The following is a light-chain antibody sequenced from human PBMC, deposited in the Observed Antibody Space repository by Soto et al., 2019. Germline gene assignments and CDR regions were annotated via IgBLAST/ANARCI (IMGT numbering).Light chain of an antibody. CDR1: QSVSSY. Sequence: SVLTQSPATLSLSPGERATLSCRGIQSVSSYLAWYQQKPGQAPRLLIYDASNRATGIPARFSGSGSGTDFTLTISSLEPEDFAVYYCQHRSNWPLTFGGGTNVDI. V-gene: IGKV3-11*01. CDR2: DAS. J-gene: IGKJ4*01. CDR3: QHRSNWPLT.